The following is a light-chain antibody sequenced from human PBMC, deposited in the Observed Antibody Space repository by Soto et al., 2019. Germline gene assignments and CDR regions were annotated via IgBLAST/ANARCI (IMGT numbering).Light chain of an antibody. V-gene: IGLV2-23*01. CDR1: SSDVGSYNL. CDR3: CSYAGSPTSNWV. CDR2: EGS. J-gene: IGLJ3*02. Sequence: QSALTQPASVSGSPGQSITISCTGTSSDVGSYNLVSWYQQHPGKAPKLMIYEGSKRPSGVSNRFSGSKSGNTASLTISGLQAEDEAYYYCCSYAGSPTSNWVFGGGTKLTVL.